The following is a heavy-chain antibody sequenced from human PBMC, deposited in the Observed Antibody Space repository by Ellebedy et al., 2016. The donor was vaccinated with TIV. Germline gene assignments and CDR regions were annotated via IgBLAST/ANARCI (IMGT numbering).Heavy chain of an antibody. CDR3: ARRGDSDIDS. Sequence: PGGSLRLSCKISGYNFSNNWISWVRQKPGKGLEWMGRIHPSDSDTDYRPSFRGHVTMSVDKSISFAFLQWSSLQASDTAMYYCARRGDSDIDSWGQGTVVTVSP. J-gene: IGHJ4*02. CDR1: GYNFSNNW. V-gene: IGHV5-10-1*01. D-gene: IGHD4-17*01. CDR2: IHPSDSDT.